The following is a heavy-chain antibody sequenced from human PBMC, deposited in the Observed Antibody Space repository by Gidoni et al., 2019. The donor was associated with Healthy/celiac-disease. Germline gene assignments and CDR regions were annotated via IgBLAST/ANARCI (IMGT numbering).Heavy chain of an antibody. CDR2: IIPIFGTA. CDR3: ARNELLGYCTNGVCYRGVDY. V-gene: IGHV1-69*01. D-gene: IGHD2-8*01. CDR1: GGTFSSYA. Sequence: QVQLVQSGAEVKKPGSSVKVSCKASGGTFSSYAISWVRQAPGQGLEWMGGIIPIFGTANYEQKFQGRVTITADESTSTAYMELSSLRSEDTAVYYCARNELLGYCTNGVCYRGVDYWGQGTLVTVSS. J-gene: IGHJ4*02.